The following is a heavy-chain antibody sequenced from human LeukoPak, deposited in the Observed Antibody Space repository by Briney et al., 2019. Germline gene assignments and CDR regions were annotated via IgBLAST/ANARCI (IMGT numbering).Heavy chain of an antibody. CDR2: INHSGST. V-gene: IGHV4-34*01. CDR1: GGSFSGYY. J-gene: IGHJ4*02. Sequence: SETLSLTCAVYGGSFSGYYWSWIRQPPGKGPEWIGEINHSGSTNYNPSLKSRVTISVDTSKNQFSLKLSSVTAADTAVYYCARGRPAVAVDWGQGTLVTVSS. D-gene: IGHD6-19*01. CDR3: ARGRPAVAVD.